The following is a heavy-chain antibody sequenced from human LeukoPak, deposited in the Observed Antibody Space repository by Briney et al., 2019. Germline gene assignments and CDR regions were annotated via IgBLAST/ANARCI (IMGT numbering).Heavy chain of an antibody. CDR2: IYYSGST. Sequence: PSETLSLTCTVSGGIISSYYWSWIRQPPGKALECIGYIYYSGSTNYNPSLKSRVTISVDTSKNQFSLKLSSVTAADTAVYYCARLGYSSSWYGDAFDIWGQGTMVTVSS. CDR1: GGIISSYY. D-gene: IGHD6-13*01. CDR3: ARLGYSSSWYGDAFDI. V-gene: IGHV4-59*01. J-gene: IGHJ3*02.